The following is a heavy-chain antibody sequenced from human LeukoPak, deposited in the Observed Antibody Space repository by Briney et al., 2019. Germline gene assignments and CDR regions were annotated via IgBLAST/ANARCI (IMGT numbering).Heavy chain of an antibody. J-gene: IGHJ4*02. Sequence: ASVKVSCKASGGTFSSYAISWVRQAPGQGLEWMGWINPNSGGTNYAQKFQGRVTMTRDTSISTAYMELSRLRSDDTAVYYCARVGGSGDWNYGLFDYWGQGTLVTVSS. D-gene: IGHD1-7*01. V-gene: IGHV1-2*02. CDR2: INPNSGGT. CDR3: ARVGGSGDWNYGLFDY. CDR1: GGTFSSYA.